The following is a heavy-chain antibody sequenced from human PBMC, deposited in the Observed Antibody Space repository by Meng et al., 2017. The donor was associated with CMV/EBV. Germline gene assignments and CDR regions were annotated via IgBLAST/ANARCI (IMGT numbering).Heavy chain of an antibody. D-gene: IGHD2-2*01. CDR1: GFTFSSYW. CDR3: AKDGRADIVVVPAAIDY. CDR2: INQGGSEK. V-gene: IGHV3-7*01. Sequence: GGSLRLSCAASGFTFSSYWMSWVRQAPGKGLEWVANINQGGSEKYYVDSVKGRFTMSRDNAKNSLYLQMNSLRAEDTAVYYCAKDGRADIVVVPAAIDYWGQGTLVTVSS. J-gene: IGHJ4*02.